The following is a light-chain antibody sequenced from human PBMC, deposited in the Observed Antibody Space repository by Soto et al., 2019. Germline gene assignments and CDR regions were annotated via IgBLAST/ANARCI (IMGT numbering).Light chain of an antibody. CDR3: QHYANWPFT. CDR2: RTS. CDR1: QGIGNT. V-gene: IGKV3-15*01. J-gene: IGKJ4*01. Sequence: EIVMTQSPAPLSVSPGEGATLSCRASQGIGNTLAWYQQKPGQTPRLLIYRTSIRATGVPARFSGSASGTEFSLTITSLPADDFAVYYWQHYANWPFTFGGGTKIESK.